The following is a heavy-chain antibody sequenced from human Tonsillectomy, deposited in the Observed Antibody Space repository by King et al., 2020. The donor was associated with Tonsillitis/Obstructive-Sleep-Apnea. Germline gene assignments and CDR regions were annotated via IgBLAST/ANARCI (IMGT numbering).Heavy chain of an antibody. J-gene: IGHJ6*02. D-gene: IGHD3-3*01. CDR1: GFTFSIYA. CDR2: ISNDGSKK. Sequence: VQLVESGGGVVQPGRSLRLSCAASGFTFSIYAMHWVRQAPGKGLEWVAFISNDGSKKYYADSVKGRFTISRDNSKNTLYLQMNSLRAEDTAVYYCARNTNYEFGSAYDYYGIDVWGQGTTVTVSS. V-gene: IGHV3-30*04. CDR3: ARNTNYEFGSAYDYYGIDV.